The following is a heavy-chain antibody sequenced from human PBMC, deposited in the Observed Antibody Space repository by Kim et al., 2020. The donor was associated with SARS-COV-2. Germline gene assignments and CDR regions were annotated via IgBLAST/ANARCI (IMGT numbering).Heavy chain of an antibody. D-gene: IGHD6-19*01. CDR3: AKGLPGSGWYGLNY. V-gene: IGHV3-33*03. Sequence: DAEKGRFTISRDKSKNTRYLQMNSLRAEDTAVYYCAKGLPGSGWYGLNYWGQGTLVTVSS. J-gene: IGHJ4*02.